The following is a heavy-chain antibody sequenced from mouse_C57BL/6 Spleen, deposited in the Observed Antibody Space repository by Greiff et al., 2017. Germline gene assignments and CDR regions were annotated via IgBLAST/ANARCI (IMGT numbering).Heavy chain of an antibody. CDR3: ARGGYSNYVSYAMDD. V-gene: IGHV1-80*01. J-gene: IGHJ4*01. Sequence: QVQLQQSGAELVKPGASVKISCKASGYAFSSYWLNWVKQRPGKGLEWIGQIYPGDGDTNYNGKFKGKATLTADQSSSTAYMQLSRLTSEDSAVYFCARGGYSNYVSYAMDDWGQGTSVTVSS. CDR1: GYAFSSYW. CDR2: IYPGDGDT. D-gene: IGHD2-5*01.